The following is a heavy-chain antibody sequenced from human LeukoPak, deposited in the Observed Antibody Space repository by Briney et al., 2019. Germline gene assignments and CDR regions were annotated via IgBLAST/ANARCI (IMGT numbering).Heavy chain of an antibody. J-gene: IGHJ4*02. V-gene: IGHV3-23*01. CDR3: AKDNGYCTSTSCFLEY. D-gene: IGHD2-2*03. Sequence: GGSLRLSCVASGFTFNSYAMSWVRQAPGKGLEWVSAISGSGCSTYYADYVKGRFTISRDNSKSTLYLQMNSLGAEDTALYYCAKDNGYCTSTSCFLEYWGQGTLVTVSS. CDR1: GFTFNSYA. CDR2: ISGSGCST.